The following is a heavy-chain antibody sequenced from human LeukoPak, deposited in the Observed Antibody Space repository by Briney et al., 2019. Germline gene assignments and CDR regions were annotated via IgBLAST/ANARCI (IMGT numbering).Heavy chain of an antibody. D-gene: IGHD3-9*01. CDR3: ARTDYDVLS. CDR1: GYTFTGYY. Sequence: ASVKVSCKASGYTFTGYYMHWVRQAPGQGLEWMGWINPNSGGTNYAQKFQGRVTISVDTSKNHFSLKLSSVTAADTAVYYCARTDYDVLSWGQGALVTVSS. CDR2: INPNSGGT. J-gene: IGHJ5*02. V-gene: IGHV1-2*02.